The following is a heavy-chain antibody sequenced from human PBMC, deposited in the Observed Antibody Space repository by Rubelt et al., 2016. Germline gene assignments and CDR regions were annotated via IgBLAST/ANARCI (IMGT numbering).Heavy chain of an antibody. Sequence: QVQLQESGPGLVKPSETLSLTCTVSGGSISSYYWSWIRQPPGKGLEWIGSIYYSGSTYYTPSLRSRVHRSVDTSNNQFARKLSSVTAADSAVYYCSRDLSGYGIFDYWGQGTLVTVSS. V-gene: IGHV4-59*01. CDR3: SRDLSGYGIFDY. CDR2: IYYSGST. D-gene: IGHD5-12*01. J-gene: IGHJ4*02. CDR1: GGSISSYY.